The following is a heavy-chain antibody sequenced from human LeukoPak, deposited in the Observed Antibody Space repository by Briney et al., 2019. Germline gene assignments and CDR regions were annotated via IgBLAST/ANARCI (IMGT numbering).Heavy chain of an antibody. CDR3: ARGGKSEMATIFDY. CDR1: GFTFSSYG. V-gene: IGHV3-33*01. D-gene: IGHD5-24*01. CDR2: IWYDGSNK. Sequence: PGGSLRLSCAASGFTFSSYGMHWVRQAPGKGLEWVAVIWYDGSNKYYADSVKGRFTISRDNSKNTLYLQMNSLRAEDTAVYYCARGGKSEMATIFDYWGQGTLVTVSS. J-gene: IGHJ4*02.